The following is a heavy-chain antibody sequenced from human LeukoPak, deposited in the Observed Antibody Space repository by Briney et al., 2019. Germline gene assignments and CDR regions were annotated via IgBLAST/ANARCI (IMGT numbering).Heavy chain of an antibody. D-gene: IGHD6-6*01. CDR3: ARVRMSIMDV. CDR2: ISTTGSAI. CDR1: GFAFSYSE. J-gene: IGHJ6*02. Sequence: GGSLSLSCVTSGFAFSYSEMTWVRQAPGKGLKWVSYISTTGSAIYYADSLKGRFTISRDNAKNSVYLQMHSLRAEDTGIYYCARVRMSIMDVWGQGTTVTVSS. V-gene: IGHV3-48*03.